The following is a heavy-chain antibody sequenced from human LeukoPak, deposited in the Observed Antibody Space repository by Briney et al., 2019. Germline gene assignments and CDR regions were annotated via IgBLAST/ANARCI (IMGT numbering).Heavy chain of an antibody. CDR3: ARVRYGDYDHFDY. J-gene: IGHJ4*02. Sequence: SETLSLTCTVSGGSISSGGYYWSWIRQHPGKGLEWIGYIYYSGSTYYNPSLKSRVTISVDTSKNQFSLKLSSVTAADTAVYYCARVRYGDYDHFDYWGQGTLVTASS. V-gene: IGHV4-31*03. CDR2: IYYSGST. D-gene: IGHD4-17*01. CDR1: GGSISSGGYY.